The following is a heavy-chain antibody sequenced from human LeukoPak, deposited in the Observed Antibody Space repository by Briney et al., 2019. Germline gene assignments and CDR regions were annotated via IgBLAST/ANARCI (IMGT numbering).Heavy chain of an antibody. V-gene: IGHV3-11*03. CDR3: ASRNDYGSFDY. Sequence: GGSLRLSCAASGFTFRDCYMSWIRQVPGKGLEWISYISTSSYTKYADSVKGRFTISRDNAKNSLYLQMSSLRDEDTAVYYCASRNDYGSFDYWGQGTLVTVSS. D-gene: IGHD4-17*01. J-gene: IGHJ4*02. CDR2: ISTSSYT. CDR1: GFTFRDCY.